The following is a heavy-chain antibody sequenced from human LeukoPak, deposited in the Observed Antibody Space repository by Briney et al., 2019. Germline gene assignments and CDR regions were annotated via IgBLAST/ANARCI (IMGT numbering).Heavy chain of an antibody. Sequence: ASVKVSCKASGYTFTSYGISWVRQAPGQGLEWIGWISAYNGNTNYAQKLQGRVTMTTDTSTSTAYMELRSLRSDDTAVYYCARDRVARYYYGSGSYLRVNWFDPWGQGTLVTVSS. CDR3: ARDRVARYYYGSGSYLRVNWFDP. V-gene: IGHV1-18*01. CDR1: GYTFTSYG. D-gene: IGHD3-10*01. J-gene: IGHJ5*02. CDR2: ISAYNGNT.